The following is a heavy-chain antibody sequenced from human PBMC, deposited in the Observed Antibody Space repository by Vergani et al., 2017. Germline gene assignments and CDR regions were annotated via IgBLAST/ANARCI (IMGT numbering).Heavy chain of an antibody. CDR1: GFTFSSYG. CDR3: AKDSSKGGCSGGSCWPQDV. CDR2: ISYDGSNK. D-gene: IGHD2-15*01. J-gene: IGHJ6*02. V-gene: IGHV3-30*18. Sequence: QVQLVESGGGVVQPGRSLRLSCAASGFTFSSYGRHWVRQAPGKGLEWVAVISYDGSNKYYADSVKGRFTISRDNSKTTLYLQMNSLRAEDTAVYYCAKDSSKGGCSGGSCWPQDVWGQGTTVTVSS.